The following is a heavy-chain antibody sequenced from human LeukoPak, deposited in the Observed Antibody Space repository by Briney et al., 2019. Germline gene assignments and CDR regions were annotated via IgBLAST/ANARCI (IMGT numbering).Heavy chain of an antibody. D-gene: IGHD2-15*01. CDR2: ISGSSAYV. CDR3: AKDLVCSDPSCYGRFEY. V-gene: IGHV3-21*04. J-gene: IGHJ4*02. CDR1: GFPFRAYS. Sequence: GGSLRLSCAASGFPFRAYSMNWVRRAPGKGLEWVSSISGSSAYVYCADSVKGRFTVSRDNSKNTVYLQMNSLRAEDTAVYYCAKDLVCSDPSCYGRFEYWGQGTLVTVSS.